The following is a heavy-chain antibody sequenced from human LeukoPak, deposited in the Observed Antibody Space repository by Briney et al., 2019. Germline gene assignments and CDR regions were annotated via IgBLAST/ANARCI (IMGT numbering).Heavy chain of an antibody. CDR3: ARDLWGGTARSTVGDS. CDR2: ISTGSTSI. J-gene: IGHJ4*02. CDR1: GFIFSEFS. Sequence: GGSRRPSCVASGFIFSEFSMNWVRQAPGKGLEWLSYISTGSTSIYYADSMKGRFTVSRDNGKKSLYLQMNSLRAEDTAVYYCARDLWGGTARSTVGDSWGQGTLVTVSS. D-gene: IGHD2-15*01. V-gene: IGHV3-48*01.